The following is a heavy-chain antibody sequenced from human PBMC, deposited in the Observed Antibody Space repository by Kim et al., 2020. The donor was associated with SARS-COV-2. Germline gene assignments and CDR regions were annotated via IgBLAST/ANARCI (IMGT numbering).Heavy chain of an antibody. Sequence: GGSLRLSCAASGFTFSSYEMNWVRQAPGKGLEWVSYISSSGSTIYYADSVKGRFTISRDNAKNSLYLQMNSLRAEDTAVYYCARVPEWEWAFDIWGQGTMVTVSS. D-gene: IGHD1-26*01. CDR2: ISSSGSTI. CDR1: GFTFSSYE. CDR3: ARVPEWEWAFDI. J-gene: IGHJ3*02. V-gene: IGHV3-48*03.